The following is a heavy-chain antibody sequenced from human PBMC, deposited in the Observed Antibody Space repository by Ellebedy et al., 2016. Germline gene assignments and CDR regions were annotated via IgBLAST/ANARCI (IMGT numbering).Heavy chain of an antibody. CDR3: ARDRTGGRFYYYGMDV. Sequence: ASVKVSXKASGYTFTSYYMHWVRQAPGQGLEWMGIINPSGGSTSYAQKFQGRVTMTRDTSTSTVYMELSSLRSEDTAVYYCARDRTGGRFYYYGMDVWGQGTTVTVSS. J-gene: IGHJ6*02. V-gene: IGHV1-46*01. CDR1: GYTFTSYY. CDR2: INPSGGST. D-gene: IGHD1-14*01.